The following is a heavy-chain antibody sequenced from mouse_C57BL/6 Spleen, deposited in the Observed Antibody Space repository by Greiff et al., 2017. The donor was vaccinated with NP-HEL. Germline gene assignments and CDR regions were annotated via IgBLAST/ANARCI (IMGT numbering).Heavy chain of an antibody. CDR3: ARLDGNYFYYFDY. V-gene: IGHV5-16*01. Sequence: DVMLVESEGGLVQPGSSMKLSCTASGFTFSDYYMAWVRQVPEKGLEWVANINYDGSSTYYLDSLKSRFIISRDNAKNILYLQMSSLKSEDTATYYCARLDGNYFYYFDYWGQGTTLTVSS. CDR2: INYDGSST. CDR1: GFTFSDYY. J-gene: IGHJ2*01. D-gene: IGHD2-1*01.